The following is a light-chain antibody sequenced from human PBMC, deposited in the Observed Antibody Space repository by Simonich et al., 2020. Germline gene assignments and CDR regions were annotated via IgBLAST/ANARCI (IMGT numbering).Light chain of an antibody. J-gene: IGLJ3*02. Sequence: QSALTQPASVSGSPGQSITISCTGTSSDVGGYNYVSWYQKHPGKAPKIMIYDVSKRPSGVSNRFSGSKSGNTASLTISGLQAEDEADYYCSSYTSSSTWVFGGGTKLTVL. V-gene: IGLV2-14*01. CDR3: SSYTSSSTWV. CDR1: SSDVGGYNY. CDR2: DVS.